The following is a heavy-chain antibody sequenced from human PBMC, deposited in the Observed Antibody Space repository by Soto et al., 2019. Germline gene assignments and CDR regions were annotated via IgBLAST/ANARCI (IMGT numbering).Heavy chain of an antibody. CDR3: AMVENYVTPTPQDV. J-gene: IGHJ6*01. Sequence: QVQLVQSGDEVRKPGSSVKVSCKASGYIFVNYGIALVRQAPGQGLEWMGWISPYSGNTHYARKVQGRLTMTTDTSTSTAYMALGSLTSDDTAVYYCAMVENYVTPTPQDVWGQGTTVTVSS. CDR2: ISPYSGNT. CDR1: GYIFVNYG. D-gene: IGHD3-16*01. V-gene: IGHV1-18*01.